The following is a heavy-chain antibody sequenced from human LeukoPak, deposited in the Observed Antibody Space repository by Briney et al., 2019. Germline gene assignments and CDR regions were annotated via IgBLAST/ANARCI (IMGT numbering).Heavy chain of an antibody. D-gene: IGHD6-13*01. Sequence: GGSLRLSCAASGFTFSSYSMNWVRQAPGKGLEWVSYISSSSSTIYYADSVKGRFTISRDNAKNSLYLQMNSLRAEDTAVYYCARFGPFSSSWYWGQGTLVTLSS. CDR2: ISSSSSTI. J-gene: IGHJ4*02. CDR1: GFTFSSYS. CDR3: ARFGPFSSSWY. V-gene: IGHV3-48*04.